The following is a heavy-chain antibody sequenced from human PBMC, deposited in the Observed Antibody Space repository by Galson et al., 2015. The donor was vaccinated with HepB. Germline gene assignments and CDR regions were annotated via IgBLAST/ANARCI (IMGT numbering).Heavy chain of an antibody. D-gene: IGHD6-19*01. V-gene: IGHV4-59*01. CDR2: IYYRGNT. Sequence: SETLSLTCTVSRGSNNAYYWSWIRQSPGKGLEWIGHIYYRGNTNYNPSLKSRVTISRDTSKNQLSLKLRSVTAADTAVYYCATEWGSGSYFDHWGPGTLVTVSS. J-gene: IGHJ4*03. CDR3: ATEWGSGSYFDH. CDR1: RGSNNAYY.